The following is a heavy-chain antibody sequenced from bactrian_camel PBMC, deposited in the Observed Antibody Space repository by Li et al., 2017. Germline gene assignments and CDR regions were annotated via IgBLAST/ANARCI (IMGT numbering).Heavy chain of an antibody. CDR2: TTSDGTT. V-gene: IGHV3S53*01. D-gene: IGHD1*01. J-gene: IGHJ4*01. CDR3: VRSESEDGLVQPPD. Sequence: HVQLVESGGGSVQAGGSLKLSCTSSGSIFSMCAMAWYRQAPGKERELVGSTTSDGTTTYTDSIKGRVTISQDYARSTMYLQMNSLKPEDTAVYYCVRSESEDGLVQPPDWGQGTQVTVS. CDR1: GSIFSMCA.